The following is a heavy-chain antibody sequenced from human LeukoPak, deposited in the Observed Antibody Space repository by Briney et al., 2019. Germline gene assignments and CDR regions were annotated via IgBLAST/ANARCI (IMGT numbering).Heavy chain of an antibody. Sequence: AAVKVSRKTSGYTFTSYDFSLGRQPPAPGDGLMGWINTYNGRTNYSQTFQGKVTITTDTSTSTAYMEVRSLTSDDTAVYYCARDPGGGGSFDDWGQGTLVTVSS. J-gene: IGHJ4*02. D-gene: IGHD2-15*01. CDR3: ARDPGGGGSFDD. CDR1: GYTFTSYD. CDR2: INTYNGRT. V-gene: IGHV1-18*01.